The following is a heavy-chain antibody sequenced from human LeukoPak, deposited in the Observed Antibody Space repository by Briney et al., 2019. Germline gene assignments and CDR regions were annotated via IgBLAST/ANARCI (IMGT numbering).Heavy chain of an antibody. D-gene: IGHD3/OR15-3a*01. CDR2: ISSSGGST. Sequence: GGSLRLSCAASGFTFSNYAMSWVRQAPGKGLEWVSSISSSGGSTYYADSVKGQFTISRDSFKNTLYLQMNSLRAEDTAVYYCAKVRTGHYFDYWGQGTLVTVSS. J-gene: IGHJ4*02. V-gene: IGHV3-23*01. CDR3: AKVRTGHYFDY. CDR1: GFTFSNYA.